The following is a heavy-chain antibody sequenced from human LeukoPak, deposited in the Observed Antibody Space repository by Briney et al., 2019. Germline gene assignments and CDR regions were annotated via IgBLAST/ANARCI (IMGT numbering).Heavy chain of an antibody. Sequence: GGSLRLSCAASGFTFSSYWMHWVRQAPGKGLEWVSRINHDGSSKTYADSVKGRFTISRDNAKNTLYLQMNSLRVDDTAVYYCERPLSSNCRIDPWGQGTLVTVSS. V-gene: IGHV3-74*01. J-gene: IGHJ5*02. CDR1: GFTFSSYW. CDR2: INHDGSSK. CDR3: ERPLSSNCRIDP. D-gene: IGHD1-1*01.